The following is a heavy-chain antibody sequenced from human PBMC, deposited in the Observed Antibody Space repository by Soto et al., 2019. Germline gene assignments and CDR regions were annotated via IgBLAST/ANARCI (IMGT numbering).Heavy chain of an antibody. CDR2: ISYDGSNK. J-gene: IGHJ4*02. CDR1: GFTFNGYG. CDR3: ATNPQESAY. D-gene: IGHD3-10*01. V-gene: IGHV3-30*03. Sequence: GGSLRLSCAASGFTFNGYGMHWVRQAPGKGLEWVAVISYDGSNKYYADSVKGRFTISRDNSKNTLYLQMNSLRAEDTAVYYCATNPQESAYWGQGTLVTVSS.